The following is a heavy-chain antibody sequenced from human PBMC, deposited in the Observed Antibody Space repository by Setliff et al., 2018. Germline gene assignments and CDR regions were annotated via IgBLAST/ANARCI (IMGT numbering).Heavy chain of an antibody. J-gene: IGHJ6*02. CDR1: GASITTYY. CDR3: ARDPLAASGTIYYGLDV. V-gene: IGHV4-59*01. Sequence: SETLSLTCSVSGASITTYYWHWIRQPPGKGLEWIGFIDNRGTTNYNPALKSRVTISTDASKNHSALTLTSMTAADTAVYYCARDPLAASGTIYYGLDVWGQGTTVTVSS. D-gene: IGHD6-13*01. CDR2: IDNRGTT.